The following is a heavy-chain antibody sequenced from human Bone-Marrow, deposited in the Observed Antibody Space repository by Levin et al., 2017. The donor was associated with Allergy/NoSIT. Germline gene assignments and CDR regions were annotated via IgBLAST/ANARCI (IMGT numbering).Heavy chain of an antibody. D-gene: IGHD4-23*01. J-gene: IGHJ4*02. V-gene: IGHV3-9*01. CDR2: ISWNSGSI. CDR3: AKDKGTTLVRYFDY. CDR1: GFTFDDYA. Sequence: PGESLKISCAASGFTFDDYAMHWVRQAPGKGLEWVSGISWNSGSIGYADSVKGRFTISRDNAKNSLYLQMNSLRAEDTALYYCAKDKGTTLVRYFDYWGQGTLVTVSS.